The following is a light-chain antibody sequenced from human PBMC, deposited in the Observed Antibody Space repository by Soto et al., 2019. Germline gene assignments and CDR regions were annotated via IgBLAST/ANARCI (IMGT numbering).Light chain of an antibody. V-gene: IGLV2-14*01. CDR1: SSDVGGYNY. Sequence: QSVLTQPASVSWSPGQSITISCTGTSSDVGGYNYVSWYQQHPGKAPKLMIYEVSNRPSGVSNRFSGSKSGNTASLTISGLQAEDEADYYCSSYTSSSTLFGGGTKLTVL. CDR3: SSYTSSSTL. CDR2: EVS. J-gene: IGLJ2*01.